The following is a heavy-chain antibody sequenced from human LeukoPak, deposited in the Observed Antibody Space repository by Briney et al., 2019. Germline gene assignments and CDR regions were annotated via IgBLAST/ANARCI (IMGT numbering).Heavy chain of an antibody. CDR1: GGSISSYY. V-gene: IGHV4-59*01. D-gene: IGHD2-15*01. CDR3: AVVAAWGTPFDP. J-gene: IGHJ5*02. Sequence: PSETLSLTCTVSGGSISSYYWSWIRQPPGKGLEWIGYIYYSGSTNYNPSLKSRVTISVDTSKNQFSLKLSSVTAADTAVYYCAVVAAWGTPFDPWGQGTLVTVSS. CDR2: IYYSGST.